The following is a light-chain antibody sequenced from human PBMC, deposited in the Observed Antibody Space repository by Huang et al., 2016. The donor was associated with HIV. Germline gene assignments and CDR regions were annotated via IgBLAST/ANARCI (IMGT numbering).Light chain of an antibody. CDR3: QQYNNWPVT. V-gene: IGKV3-15*01. Sequence: EKVMAQSPGTLSVSPGERATLSCRASDSVSTNVAWYQQRPGQAPRLLIYGPSTRATGIPASFSGSGSGTEFDLTISSMQSEDFAVYYCQQYNNWPVTFGGGTKVEIK. CDR1: DSVSTN. CDR2: GPS. J-gene: IGKJ4*01.